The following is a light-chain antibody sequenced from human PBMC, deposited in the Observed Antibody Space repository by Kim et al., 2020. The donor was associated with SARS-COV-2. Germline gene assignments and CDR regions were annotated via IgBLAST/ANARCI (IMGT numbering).Light chain of an antibody. CDR2: GAS. V-gene: IGKV3-20*01. J-gene: IGKJ1*01. CDR3: QQYGSSPRT. CDR1: QSVSSNY. Sequence: EIVLTQSPGTLSLSPGERATLSCRASQSVSSNYLAWYQQKPGQAPRLLIYGASSRATGIPDRFSGSGSGTDFTLTISRLEPDDFAVYYCQQYGSSPRTFGKGTKVDIK.